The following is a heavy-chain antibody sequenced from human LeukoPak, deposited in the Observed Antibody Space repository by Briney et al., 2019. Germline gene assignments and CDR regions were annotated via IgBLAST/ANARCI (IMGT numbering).Heavy chain of an antibody. Sequence: GGSLRLSCAASGFTFSSYAMSWGRQAPGQGLEWVSAVSGSCGRTYYADSVQGRFTISRDNSKNKLYLQMNRLRAEDTAVYYCAKDSKEYSSGWYNLFDYWGQGPLVTVSS. CDR1: GFTFSSYA. D-gene: IGHD6-19*01. V-gene: IGHV3-23*01. J-gene: IGHJ4*02. CDR2: VSGSCGRT. CDR3: AKDSKEYSSGWYNLFDY.